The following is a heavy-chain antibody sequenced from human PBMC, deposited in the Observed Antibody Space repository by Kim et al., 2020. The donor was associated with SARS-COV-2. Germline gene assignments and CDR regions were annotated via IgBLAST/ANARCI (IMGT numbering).Heavy chain of an antibody. CDR1: GFTFSSYA. CDR3: AKVGSVPITMVRGVIYWFDP. CDR2: ISGSGGST. Sequence: GGSLRLSCAASGFTFSSYAMSWVRQAPGKGLEWVSAISGSGGSTYYADSVKGRFTISRDNSKNTLYLQMNSLRAEDTAVYYCAKVGSVPITMVRGVIYWFDPWGQGTLVTVSS. D-gene: IGHD3-10*01. V-gene: IGHV3-23*01. J-gene: IGHJ5*02.